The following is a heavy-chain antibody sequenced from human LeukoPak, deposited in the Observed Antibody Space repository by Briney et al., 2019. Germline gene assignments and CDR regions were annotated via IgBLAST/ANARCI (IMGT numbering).Heavy chain of an antibody. CDR2: INPSGGST. J-gene: IGHJ4*02. CDR3: ARVGGYSGYDYYFDD. V-gene: IGHV1-46*04. CDR1: GYTFTSYY. Sequence: ASVKVSCTASGYTFTSYYMHWVRQAPGQGLEWMGIINPSGGSTSYAQKVKGRVTITRDMSTSTVYMELSSLRSEDTAVYYCARVGGYSGYDYYFDDWGQGTLVTVSS. D-gene: IGHD5-12*01.